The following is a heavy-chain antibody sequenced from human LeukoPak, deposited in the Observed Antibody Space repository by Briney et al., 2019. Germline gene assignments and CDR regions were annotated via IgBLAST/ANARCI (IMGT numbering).Heavy chain of an antibody. D-gene: IGHD3-3*01. CDR2: INPNSGGT. V-gene: IGHV1-2*02. J-gene: IGHJ6*02. Sequence: HXXXQAPGQGLEXMGWINPNSGGTNYAQKFQGRVTMTRDTSISTAYMELSRLRSDDTAVYYCARTRAGRFLEWLLPYGMDVWGQGTTVTVSS. CDR3: ARTRAGRFLEWLLPYGMDV.